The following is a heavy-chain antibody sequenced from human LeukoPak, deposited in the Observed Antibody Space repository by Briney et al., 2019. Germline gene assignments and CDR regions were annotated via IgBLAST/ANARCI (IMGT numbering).Heavy chain of an antibody. D-gene: IGHD3-10*01. CDR2: IYYSGST. CDR1: GGSISSSSYY. Sequence: PSETLSLTCTVSGGSISSSSYYWGWIRQPPGKGLEWIGSIYYSGSTYYNPSLKSRVTISVDTSKNQFSLKLSSVTAADTAVYYCARLPGDFDYWGQGTLVTVSS. V-gene: IGHV4-39*01. J-gene: IGHJ4*02. CDR3: ARLPGDFDY.